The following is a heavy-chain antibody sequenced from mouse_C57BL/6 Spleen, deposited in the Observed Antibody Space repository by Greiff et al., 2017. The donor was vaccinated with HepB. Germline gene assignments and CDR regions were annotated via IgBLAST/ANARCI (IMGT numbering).Heavy chain of an antibody. Sequence: VQLQQPGAELVKPGASVKMSCKASGYTFTSYWITWVKQRPGQGLEWIGDIYPGSGSTNYNEKFKSKATLTVDTSSSTAYMQLSSLTSEDSAVYYCAREGIVYYGSSYNYWGQGTTLTVSS. CDR1: GYTFTSYW. V-gene: IGHV1-55*01. CDR3: AREGIVYYGSSYNY. D-gene: IGHD1-1*01. J-gene: IGHJ2*01. CDR2: IYPGSGST.